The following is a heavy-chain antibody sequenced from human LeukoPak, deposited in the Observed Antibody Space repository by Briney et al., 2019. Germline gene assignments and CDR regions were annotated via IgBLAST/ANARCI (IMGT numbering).Heavy chain of an antibody. CDR2: ISSSGSTI. CDR1: GFTFSSYE. Sequence: GGSLRLSCAASGFTFSSYEMNWVRQAPGKGLGWVSYISSSGSTIYYADSVKGRFTISRDNAKNSLYLQMNSLRAEDTAVYYCARVRQDYYYYMDVWGKGTTVTISS. CDR3: ARVRQDYYYYMDV. V-gene: IGHV3-48*03. J-gene: IGHJ6*03.